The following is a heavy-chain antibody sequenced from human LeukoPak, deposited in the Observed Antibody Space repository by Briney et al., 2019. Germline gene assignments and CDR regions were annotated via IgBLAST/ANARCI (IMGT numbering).Heavy chain of an antibody. CDR1: GFTFSRFN. Sequence: GGSLRLSCAASGFTFSRFNMNWLRQAPGKGLEWLSYISTTGTIYYAESVKGRFSISRDNAKNSLYLQMNSLRPEDTAVYYCARDSLVSGVVTTFDYWGQGTLVTVSS. D-gene: IGHD3-3*01. J-gene: IGHJ4*02. CDR2: ISTTGTI. CDR3: ARDSLVSGVVTTFDY. V-gene: IGHV3-48*01.